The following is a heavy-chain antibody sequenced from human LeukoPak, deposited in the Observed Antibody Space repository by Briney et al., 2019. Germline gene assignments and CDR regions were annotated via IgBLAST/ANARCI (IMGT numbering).Heavy chain of an antibody. CDR2: ISYDGSNI. D-gene: IGHD5-12*01. CDR3: ARGGGGNDFLNVAYFQH. Sequence: GGSLRLSCAASGFTFSSYAMHWVRQAPGKGLEWVAVISYDGSNIYYADSVKGRFTISRDNSKNTLYVQMNSLRAEDTAVYYCARGGGGNDFLNVAYFQHWGQGTLVTVSS. CDR1: GFTFSSYA. J-gene: IGHJ1*01. V-gene: IGHV3-30*04.